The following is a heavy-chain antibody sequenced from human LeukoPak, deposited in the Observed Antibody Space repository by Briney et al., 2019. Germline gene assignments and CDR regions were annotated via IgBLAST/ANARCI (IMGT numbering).Heavy chain of an antibody. J-gene: IGHJ4*02. V-gene: IGHV3-7*03. CDR2: IKQDGSEK. Sequence: GGSLRLSCAASGLSFSSYWMSWVRQAPGKGLEWVANIKQDGSEKNHVDSVKGRFTISRDNAKNSLYLQMNSLRAEDTAVYYCARDPISSGWYDYWGQGTLVTVSS. D-gene: IGHD6-19*01. CDR3: ARDPISSGWYDY. CDR1: GLSFSSYW.